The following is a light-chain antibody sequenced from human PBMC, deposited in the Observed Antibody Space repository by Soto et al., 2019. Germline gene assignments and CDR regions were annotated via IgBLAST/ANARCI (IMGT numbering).Light chain of an antibody. J-gene: IGKJ2*01. CDR3: QQRYNWPVT. V-gene: IGKV3-11*01. Sequence: EIVLTQSPATLSLSPGERATLSCRASQPIGTYLAWYQQKPGQAPKLLIYDASDRATGIPARFGGSGSGSDFTLTISSLEPEDVAVYYCQQRYNWPVTFGQGTRLEIK. CDR2: DAS. CDR1: QPIGTY.